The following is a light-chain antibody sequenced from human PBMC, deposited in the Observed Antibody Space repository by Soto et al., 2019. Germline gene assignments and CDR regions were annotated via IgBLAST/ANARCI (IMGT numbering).Light chain of an antibody. V-gene: IGLV2-14*01. J-gene: IGLJ1*01. CDR2: DVS. Sequence: QSVLTQPASVSGSPGQSITISCTGTSSDVGGYNYVSWYQQHPGKAPKLMIYDVSNRPSGVSNRFSGSKSGNTASLTISGLQAEDEADYYCSSYTSSRYLFGTGTKVTVL. CDR3: SSYTSSRYL. CDR1: SSDVGGYNY.